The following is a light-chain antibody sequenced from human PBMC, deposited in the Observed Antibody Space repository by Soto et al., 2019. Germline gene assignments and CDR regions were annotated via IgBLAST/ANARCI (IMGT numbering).Light chain of an antibody. V-gene: IGLV2-8*01. CDR1: SSDVGGYNY. CDR3: RSYAGSNMGL. CDR2: EVT. J-gene: IGLJ1*01. Sequence: QSALTQPPSASGSPGQSVTISCTGTSSDVGGYNYVSWYQQHPGKAPKLMIYEVTKRPSGVPDRFSGSKSGHTASLTVSGLQAEDEAYYYCRSYAGSNMGLFGTGTKVTVL.